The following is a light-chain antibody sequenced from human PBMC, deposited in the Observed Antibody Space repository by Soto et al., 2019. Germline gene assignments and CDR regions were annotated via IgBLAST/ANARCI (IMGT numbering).Light chain of an antibody. J-gene: IGKJ1*01. CDR1: QGISTY. CDR3: QQSYSTTWT. CDR2: AAS. Sequence: VEITHCPPSLSASEEDKVTIACRASQGISTYLNCYQQKPGKAPKLLIYAASSLQSGVPSRFSGSGSETDFTLTISSLQPEDFATYSCQQSYSTTWTLGQGTKVDIK. V-gene: IGKV1-39*01.